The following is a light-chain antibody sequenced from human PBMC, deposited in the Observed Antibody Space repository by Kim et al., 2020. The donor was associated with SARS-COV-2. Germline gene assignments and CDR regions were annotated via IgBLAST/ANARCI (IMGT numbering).Light chain of an antibody. CDR2: QDI. V-gene: IGLV3-1*01. CDR3: QAWDSGTAVV. Sequence: VSQGQTASIPCSGDELGDKYVFGYQQKPGRSPVLVIYQDIKRPSGIHARFSAANSGNTATLTISGTQATDEADYYCQAWDSGTAVVFGGGTQLTVL. J-gene: IGLJ2*01. CDR1: ELGDKY.